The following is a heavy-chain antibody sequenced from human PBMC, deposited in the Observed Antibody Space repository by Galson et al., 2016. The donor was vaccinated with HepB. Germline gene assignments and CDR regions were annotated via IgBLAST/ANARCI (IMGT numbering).Heavy chain of an antibody. J-gene: IGHJ4*02. CDR3: ARGGPGYSYGTFYFDY. D-gene: IGHD5-18*01. Sequence: SLRLSCAVSGFTFSDYEMNWVRQAPGRGLEWVSYISSSGRTVYYADSVEGRVTISRDNAKNSLYLQRNSLRAEDTAVYYCARGGPGYSYGTFYFDYWGQGTLVTVSS. V-gene: IGHV3-48*03. CDR1: GFTFSDYE. CDR2: ISSSGRTV.